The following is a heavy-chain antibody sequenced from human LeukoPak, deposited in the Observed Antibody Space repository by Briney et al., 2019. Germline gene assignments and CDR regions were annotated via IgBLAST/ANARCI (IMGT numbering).Heavy chain of an antibody. CDR1: GGSISSYY. Sequence: PSETLSLTCTVSGGSISSYYWSWIRQPPGKGLEWIGYIYYSGSTNYNPSLKSRVTISVDTSKNQFSLKLSSVTAADTAVYYCAREPSSSWYAGWFDPWGQGTLVTVSS. D-gene: IGHD6-13*01. V-gene: IGHV4-59*12. J-gene: IGHJ5*02. CDR3: AREPSSSWYAGWFDP. CDR2: IYYSGST.